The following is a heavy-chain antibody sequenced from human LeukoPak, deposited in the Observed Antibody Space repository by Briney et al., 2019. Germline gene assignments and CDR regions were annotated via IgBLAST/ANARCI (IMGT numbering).Heavy chain of an antibody. CDR1: GGSISTYY. CDR3: ARTELLGRFDP. Sequence: PSETLSLTCTVSGGSISTYYWSWIRQPAGKGLEWIGRIYSSGSTNYNPSLKSRVTMSVDTSKNQFSLKLSSVTAADTAVYYCARTELLGRFDPWGQGTLVTVSS. D-gene: IGHD1-26*01. V-gene: IGHV4-4*07. J-gene: IGHJ5*02. CDR2: IYSSGST.